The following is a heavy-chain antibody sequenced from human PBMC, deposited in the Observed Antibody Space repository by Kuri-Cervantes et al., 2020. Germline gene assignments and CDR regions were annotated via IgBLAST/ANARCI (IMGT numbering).Heavy chain of an antibody. V-gene: IGHV1-8*01. J-gene: IGHJ6*02. Sequence: ASVKVSCKASGYTFTSYDINWVRQATGQGLEWMGWMNPNSGNTGYAQKFQGRVTITRNTSISTAYMELGSLRSEDTAVYYCARRPIAARYYYYYGMDVWGQGTTVTVSS. CDR1: GYTFTSYD. CDR3: ARRPIAARYYYYYGMDV. CDR2: MNPNSGNT. D-gene: IGHD6-6*01.